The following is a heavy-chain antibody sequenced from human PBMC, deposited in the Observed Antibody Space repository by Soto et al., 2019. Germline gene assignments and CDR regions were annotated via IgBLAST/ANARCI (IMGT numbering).Heavy chain of an antibody. V-gene: IGHV4-31*03. D-gene: IGHD3-10*01. CDR1: GGSISSGGYY. Sequence: QVQLQESGPGLVKPSQTLSLTCTVSGGSISSGGYYWSWIRQHPGKGLEWIGYIYDSGSTSYNPSLKSRVTISIDTSKNQFSLKVSSVTAADTAVYYCARDGGYGSGSYRFDYWGQGTLVTVSS. J-gene: IGHJ4*02. CDR2: IYDSGST. CDR3: ARDGGYGSGSYRFDY.